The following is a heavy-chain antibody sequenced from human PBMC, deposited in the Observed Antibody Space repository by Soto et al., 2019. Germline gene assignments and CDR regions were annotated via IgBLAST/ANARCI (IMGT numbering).Heavy chain of an antibody. Sequence: SETLPLTCTVSGGSIISGGYYWSWIRQHPGKGLEWIGYIYYSGSTYYNPSLKSRVTISVDTSKNQFSLKLSSVTAADTAVYYWARESIAAAGNYFDYWRQRTLVPVSS. D-gene: IGHD6-13*01. CDR3: ARESIAAAGNYFDY. CDR1: GGSIISGGYY. J-gene: IGHJ4*02. V-gene: IGHV4-31*03. CDR2: IYYSGST.